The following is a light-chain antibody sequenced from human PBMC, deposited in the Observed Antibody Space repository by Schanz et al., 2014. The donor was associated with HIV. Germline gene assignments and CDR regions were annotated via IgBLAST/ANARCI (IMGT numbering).Light chain of an antibody. CDR2: DNT. J-gene: IGLJ3*02. V-gene: IGLV1-40*01. CDR1: SSNIGAGYD. CDR3: SSYAGSNILWL. Sequence: QSVLAQPPSVSGAPGQRVTISCTGTSSNIGAGYDVHWYQLLPGTAPTLLIFDNTNRPSGVPARFSGSKSGSSASLAISGLQADDEADYYCSSYAGSNILWLFGGGTKLTVL.